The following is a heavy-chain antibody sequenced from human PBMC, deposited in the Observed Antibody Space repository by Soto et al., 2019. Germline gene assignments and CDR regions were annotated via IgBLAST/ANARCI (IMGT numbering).Heavy chain of an antibody. CDR1: GDSVSSNSAA. CDR3: ARSPDYANAFDI. D-gene: IGHD2-8*01. V-gene: IGHV6-1*01. CDR2: TYYRSKWYN. Sequence: PSQTLSLPCAISGDSVSSNSAAWNWIRQSPSRGLEWLGRTYYRSKWYNDYAVSVQSRITINPDTSKNQFSLQLNSVTPEDTAVYFCARSPDYANAFDIWGQGTMVTVSS. J-gene: IGHJ3*02.